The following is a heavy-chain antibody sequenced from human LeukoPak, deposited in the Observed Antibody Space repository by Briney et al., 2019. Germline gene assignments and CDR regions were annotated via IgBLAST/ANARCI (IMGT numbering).Heavy chain of an antibody. J-gene: IGHJ4*02. V-gene: IGHV4-38-2*01. CDR1: GYSISSGYY. D-gene: IGHD6-19*01. CDR3: ARRDSSGCNDY. CDR2: IYHSGST. Sequence: PSETLSLTCAVSGYSISSGYYWGWIRQPPGKGLEWIGSIYHSGSTYYNPSLKSRVTISVDTSKNQFSLKRSSVTAADTAVYYCARRDSSGCNDYWGQGTLVTVSS.